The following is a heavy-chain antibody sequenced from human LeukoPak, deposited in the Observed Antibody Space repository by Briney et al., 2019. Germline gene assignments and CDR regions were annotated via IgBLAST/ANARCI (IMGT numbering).Heavy chain of an antibody. V-gene: IGHV4-59*01. D-gene: IGHD3-22*01. CDR1: GGSISSYY. J-gene: IGHJ3*02. Sequence: PSETLSLTCTVSGGSISSYYWSWIRQPPGKGLEWIGYIYYSGSTNYNPSLKSRVTISVDTSKNQFSLKLGSVTAADTAVYYCARGLTYYYDSSGDYDAFDIWGQGTMVTVSS. CDR3: ARGLTYYYDSSGDYDAFDI. CDR2: IYYSGST.